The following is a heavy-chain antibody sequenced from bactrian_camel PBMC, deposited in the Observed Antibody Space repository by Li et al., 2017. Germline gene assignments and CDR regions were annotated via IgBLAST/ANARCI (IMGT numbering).Heavy chain of an antibody. CDR3: ATGRPTAVRPDFGY. J-gene: IGHJ6*01. Sequence: HVQLVESGGGSVQAGETLRLSCTAAGFTFDDSDVRWFREASGVECELVSSISSDGTTYYADSVKGRFTISRDNAKNALYLQMTALRSEDTALYYCATGRPTAVRPDFGYWGQGTQVTVS. V-gene: IGHV3S63*01. CDR2: ISSDGTT. CDR1: GFTFDDSD.